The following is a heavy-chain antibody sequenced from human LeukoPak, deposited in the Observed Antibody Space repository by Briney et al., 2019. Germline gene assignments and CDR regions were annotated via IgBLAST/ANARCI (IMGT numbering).Heavy chain of an antibody. Sequence: PSETLSLTCTVSGGSISSSSYYWGWIRHPPGKGLEWIGSIYYSGSTYYNPSLKSRVTISVDTSKNQFSLKLSSVTAADTAVYYCARHQAAAGVDYWGQGTLVTVSS. J-gene: IGHJ4*02. CDR2: IYYSGST. D-gene: IGHD6-13*01. CDR3: ARHQAAAGVDY. V-gene: IGHV4-39*01. CDR1: GGSISSSSYY.